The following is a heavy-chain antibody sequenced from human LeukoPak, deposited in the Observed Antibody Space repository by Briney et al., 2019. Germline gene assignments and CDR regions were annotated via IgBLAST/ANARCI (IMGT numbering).Heavy chain of an antibody. V-gene: IGHV4-59*01. Sequence: SETLSLTCTVSGVSISGNYWSWIRQPPGKGLEWIGYIFYTGSTNYNPSLQSRVTILLDTSKNQFSLKLSSVSAADTAVYYCARSQGSMVRGVPLDYWGQGTLVTVSS. CDR3: ARSQGSMVRGVPLDY. J-gene: IGHJ4*02. CDR1: GVSISGNY. D-gene: IGHD3-10*01. CDR2: IFYTGST.